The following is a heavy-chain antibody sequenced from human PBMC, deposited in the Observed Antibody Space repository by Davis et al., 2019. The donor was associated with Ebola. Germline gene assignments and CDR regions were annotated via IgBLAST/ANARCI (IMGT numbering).Heavy chain of an antibody. D-gene: IGHD5-18*01. J-gene: IGHJ4*02. CDR3: VPGTWI. CDR1: GFTVSSNY. Sequence: PGGSLRLSCAASGFTVSSNYMSGVRQAPGKGLAWVSRIKSEGNTYGSTTYYTDSVKGRFTISRDNAKNSLYLQMNTLRVEDTAIYYCVPGTWIRGQGTLVTVSS. CDR2: IKSEGNTYGSTT. V-gene: IGHV3-74*01.